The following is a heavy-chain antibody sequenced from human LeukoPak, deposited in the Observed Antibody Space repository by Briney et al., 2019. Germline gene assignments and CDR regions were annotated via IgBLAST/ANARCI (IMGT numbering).Heavy chain of an antibody. V-gene: IGHV6-1*01. CDR2: TYYRSKWYN. Sequence: SQTLSLTCAISGDSVSSNSAAWNWIRQSPSRGLEWLGRTYYRSKWYNDYAVSVKSRITINPDTSKNQFSLQLNSVTPEDTAVYYCARATVRAIAARPAGYYYYYYYMDVWGKGTTVTVSS. CDR3: ARATVRAIAARPAGYYYYYYYMDV. D-gene: IGHD6-6*01. J-gene: IGHJ6*03. CDR1: GDSVSSNSAA.